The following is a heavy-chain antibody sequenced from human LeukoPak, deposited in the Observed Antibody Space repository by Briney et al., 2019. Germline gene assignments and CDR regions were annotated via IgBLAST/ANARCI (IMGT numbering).Heavy chain of an antibody. Sequence: ASVKVSCKASGYNFIIYDISWVRQAPGQGLEWMGWINVYNGNTNYAQKVQGRVTMTADTSTSTAYMELRSLRSDDTAVYYCARDESYHEGISDYWGQGTLVTVSS. D-gene: IGHD1-26*01. CDR3: ARDESYHEGISDY. CDR1: GYNFIIYD. CDR2: INVYNGNT. V-gene: IGHV1-18*01. J-gene: IGHJ4*02.